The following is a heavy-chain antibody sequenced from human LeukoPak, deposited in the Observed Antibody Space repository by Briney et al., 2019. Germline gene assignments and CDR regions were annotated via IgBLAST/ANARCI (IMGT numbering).Heavy chain of an antibody. Sequence: PGGSLRLSCAASGFTFNSYAMYWVRQAPGKGLEWVVVISNDGSNKYYADSVKGRFTISRDNSKNTLYLQMNSLRAEDTAVYYCAGNRPYGSGSYGRLDYWGQGTLVTVSS. V-gene: IGHV3-30*03. J-gene: IGHJ4*02. CDR2: ISNDGSNK. CDR1: GFTFNSYA. CDR3: AGNRPYGSGSYGRLDY. D-gene: IGHD3-10*01.